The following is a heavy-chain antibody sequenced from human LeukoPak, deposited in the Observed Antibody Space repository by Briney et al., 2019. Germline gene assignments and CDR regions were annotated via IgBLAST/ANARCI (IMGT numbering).Heavy chain of an antibody. J-gene: IGHJ6*03. D-gene: IGHD1-26*01. Sequence: TASETLSLTCAVSGYSIGSYFYWGWIRQTPGKGLEWIGSVSHNTGASYNPSFKSRVTISLDTSKNHFSLTLTSVTAADTAVYFCAREPGWGHNYYYMDVWGKGTTVAVSS. CDR3: AREPGWGHNYYYMDV. CDR2: VSHNTGA. V-gene: IGHV4-38-2*02. CDR1: GYSIGSYFY.